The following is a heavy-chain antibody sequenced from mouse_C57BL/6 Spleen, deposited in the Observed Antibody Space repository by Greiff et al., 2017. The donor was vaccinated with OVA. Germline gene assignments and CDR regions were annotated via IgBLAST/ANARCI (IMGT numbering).Heavy chain of an antibody. J-gene: IGHJ2*01. Sequence: EVKLQESGPGLVKPSQSLSLTCSVTGYSITSGYYWNWIRQFPGNKLEWMGYISYDGSNNYNPSLKNRISITRDTSKNQFFLKLNSVTTEDTATYYCAREPTVVARDFDYWGQGTTLTVSS. CDR1: GYSITSGYY. CDR2: ISYDGSN. CDR3: AREPTVVARDFDY. D-gene: IGHD1-1*01. V-gene: IGHV3-6*01.